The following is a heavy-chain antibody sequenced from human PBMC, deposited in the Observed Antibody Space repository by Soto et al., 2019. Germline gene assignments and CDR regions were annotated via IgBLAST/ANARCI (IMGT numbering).Heavy chain of an antibody. V-gene: IGHV3-23*01. D-gene: IGHD3-22*01. Sequence: GGSLRLSCAASGFTFSSYAMSWVRQAPGKGLEWVSAISGSGGSTYYADYVKGRFTISRDNSKNTLYLQMNSLRAEDTAVYYCAKARYYDSSGYHYYFDYWGQGTLVTVSS. J-gene: IGHJ4*02. CDR1: GFTFSSYA. CDR3: AKARYYDSSGYHYYFDY. CDR2: ISGSGGST.